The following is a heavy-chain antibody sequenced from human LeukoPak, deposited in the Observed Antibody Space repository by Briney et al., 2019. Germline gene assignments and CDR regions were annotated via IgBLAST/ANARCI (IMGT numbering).Heavy chain of an antibody. CDR3: ADPASTDY. CDR1: GFTFNSYA. Sequence: GGSLRLSCTGSGFTFNSYAMTWVRQAPGKGLEWVSGISGGGGSTYYTDSVKGRFTISRDNSKNTLYLQMNSLRAEDTAIYYCADPASTDYWGQGTLVTVSS. J-gene: IGHJ4*02. CDR2: ISGGGGST. D-gene: IGHD2-2*01. V-gene: IGHV3-23*01.